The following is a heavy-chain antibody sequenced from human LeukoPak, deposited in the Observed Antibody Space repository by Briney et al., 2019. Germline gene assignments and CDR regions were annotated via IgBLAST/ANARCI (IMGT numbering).Heavy chain of an antibody. CDR2: ISAYNGDT. CDR3: ARDLPDLTYSYDSSGLDY. V-gene: IGHV1-18*04. CDR1: GYTFTSYY. Sequence: GASVKVSCKASGYTFTSYYMHWVRQATGQGLEWMGWISAYNGDTNYAQMLQGRVTLTTDASTNTAYMELRSLRSDDTAVYYCARDLPDLTYSYDSSGLDYWGQGTLVTVST. J-gene: IGHJ4*02. D-gene: IGHD3-22*01.